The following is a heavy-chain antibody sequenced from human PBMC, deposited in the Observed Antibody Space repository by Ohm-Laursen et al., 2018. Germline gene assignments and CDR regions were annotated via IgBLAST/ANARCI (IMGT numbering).Heavy chain of an antibody. J-gene: IGHJ4*02. Sequence: SLRLSCTASGFTFSSYGMHWVRQAPGKGLEWVSAISAGGGNTYYADSVKGRFTISRDNSKNTLYLQMNSLRAEDTAVYYCAKRDVGNYHCFDSWGQGTLVTVSS. CDR1: GFTFSSYG. CDR3: AKRDVGNYHCFDS. V-gene: IGHV3-23*01. D-gene: IGHD1-1*01. CDR2: ISAGGGNT.